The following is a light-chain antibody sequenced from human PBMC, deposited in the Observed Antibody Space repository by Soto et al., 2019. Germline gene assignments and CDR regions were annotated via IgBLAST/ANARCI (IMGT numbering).Light chain of an antibody. Sequence: TQPASVSGSPGQSITISCTGTSSDVGGYNYVSWYQQHPGKAPKLMIYDVSNRPSGVSNRFSGSKSGNTASLTISGLQAEDEADYYCSSYTSSSTLEVVFGGGTQLTVL. CDR3: SSYTSSSTLEVV. CDR1: SSDVGGYNY. V-gene: IGLV2-14*01. CDR2: DVS. J-gene: IGLJ2*01.